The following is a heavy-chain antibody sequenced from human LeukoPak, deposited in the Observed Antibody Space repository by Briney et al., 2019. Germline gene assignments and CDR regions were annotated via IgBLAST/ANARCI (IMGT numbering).Heavy chain of an antibody. CDR3: ARSERYSSGWYFYFDY. D-gene: IGHD6-19*01. CDR2: IYYSGST. CDR1: GGSISTYY. Sequence: PSETLSLTCTVSGGSISTYYWSWIRQPPGKGLEWIGYIYYSGSTNYNPSLKSRVTISIDTSKNQFSLNLSSVTAADTAVYYCARSERYSSGWYFYFDYWGQGALVTVSS. J-gene: IGHJ4*02. V-gene: IGHV4-59*01.